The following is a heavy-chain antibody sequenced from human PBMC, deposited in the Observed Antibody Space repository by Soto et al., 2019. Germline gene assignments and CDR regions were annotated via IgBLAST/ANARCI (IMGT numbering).Heavy chain of an antibody. D-gene: IGHD5-18*01. V-gene: IGHV1-69*01. Sequence: QVQLVQSGAEVKKPGSSVKVSCKASGDTLSTHGISWVRQAPGQGLEWMGGTIPIIGTTDYAEKVQGRVTITEDESTTTSYMELSSLRPDDTAVYYCAAGDSSDTGDHWGQGTLVTVSS. J-gene: IGHJ4*02. CDR3: AAGDSSDTGDH. CDR2: TIPIIGTT. CDR1: GDTLSTHG.